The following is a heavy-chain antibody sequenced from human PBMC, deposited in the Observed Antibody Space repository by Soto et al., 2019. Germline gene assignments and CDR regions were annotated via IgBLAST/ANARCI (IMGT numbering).Heavy chain of an antibody. J-gene: IGHJ4*02. CDR2: ISGSGGST. D-gene: IGHD3-9*01. CDR1: GFTFSSYA. CDR3: AKSYYDILTGYYPFDY. Sequence: GGSLRLSCAASGFTFSSYAMSWVRQAPGKGLEWVSAISGSGGSTYYADSVKGRFTISRDNSKNTLYLQMNSLRAEDTAVYYCAKSYYDILTGYYPFDYWGQGTLVTVSS. V-gene: IGHV3-23*01.